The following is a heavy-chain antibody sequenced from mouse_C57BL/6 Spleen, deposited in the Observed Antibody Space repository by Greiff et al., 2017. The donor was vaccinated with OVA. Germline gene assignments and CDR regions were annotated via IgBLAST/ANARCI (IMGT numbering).Heavy chain of an antibody. Sequence: QVQLKQPGAELVRPGSSVKLSCKASGYTFTSYWMHWVKQRPIQGLEWIGNIDPSDSETHYNPKFKDKATLTVEKSDSTAYMQLSSLTSEDAAVYYCASTGGSSQYYFDYGGQGTTLTVSS. J-gene: IGHJ2*01. CDR3: ASTGGSSQYYFDY. CDR2: IDPSDSET. D-gene: IGHD1-1*01. V-gene: IGHV1-52*01. CDR1: GYTFTSYW.